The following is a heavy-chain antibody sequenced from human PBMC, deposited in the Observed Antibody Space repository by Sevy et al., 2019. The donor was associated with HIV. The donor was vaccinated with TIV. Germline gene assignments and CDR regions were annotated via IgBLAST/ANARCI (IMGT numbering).Heavy chain of an antibody. CDR1: GFTFSSYG. V-gene: IGHV3-30*18. CDR2: ISYDGSNK. CDR3: ANVLECFRYYDDSSGYLFY. J-gene: IGHJ4*02. D-gene: IGHD3-22*01. Sequence: GGSLRLSCAASGFTFSSYGMHWVRQAPGKGLEWVAVISYDGSNKYYADSVKGRVTISRDNSKNTLYLQMNSLRAEDTAVYYCANVLECFRYYDDSSGYLFYWGQGTLVTVSS.